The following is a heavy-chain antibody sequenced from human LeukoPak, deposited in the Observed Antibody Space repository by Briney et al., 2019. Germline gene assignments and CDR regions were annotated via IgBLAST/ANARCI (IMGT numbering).Heavy chain of an antibody. J-gene: IGHJ4*02. V-gene: IGHV3-7*01. D-gene: IGHD3-10*01. CDR2: IKQDGSEK. Sequence: GGSLRLSCAASGFTFSSYWMSWVRQAPGKGLEWVANIKQDGSEKYYVDSVKGRFTISRDNAKNSLYLQTNSLRAEDTAVYYCARFTGYMVRGVTYYFDYWGQGTLVTVSS. CDR1: GFTFSSYW. CDR3: ARFTGYMVRGVTYYFDY.